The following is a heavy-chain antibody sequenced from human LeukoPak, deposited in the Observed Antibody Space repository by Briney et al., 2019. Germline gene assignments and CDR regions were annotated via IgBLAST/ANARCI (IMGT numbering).Heavy chain of an antibody. CDR2: IIPIFGTA. D-gene: IGHD3-10*01. V-gene: IGHV1-69*13. Sequence: SVKVSCKASGGTFSSYAISWVRQAPGQGLEWMGGIIPIFGTANYAQKFQGRVTITADESTSTAYMELSSLRSEDTAVYYCARDRGYYYGSGSKYYFDYWGQGILVTVSS. J-gene: IGHJ4*02. CDR3: ARDRGYYYGSGSKYYFDY. CDR1: GGTFSSYA.